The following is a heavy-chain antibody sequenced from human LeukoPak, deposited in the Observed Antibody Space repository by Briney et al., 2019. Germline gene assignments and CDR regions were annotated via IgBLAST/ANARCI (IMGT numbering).Heavy chain of an antibody. CDR3: AKGTGYSSGWTFEY. J-gene: IGHJ4*02. CDR1: GFTFSSYA. Sequence: GGSLRLSCAGSGFTFSSYAMSWVRQAPGKGLEWVSGISGNGGPTYYADSVKGRFTISRDNSKNTLYLHMNSLRAEDTAVYYCAKGTGYSSGWTFEYWGQGTLVTVSS. D-gene: IGHD6-19*01. CDR2: ISGNGGPT. V-gene: IGHV3-23*01.